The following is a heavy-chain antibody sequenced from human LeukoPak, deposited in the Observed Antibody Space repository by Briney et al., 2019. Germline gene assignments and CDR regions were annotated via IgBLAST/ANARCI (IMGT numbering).Heavy chain of an antibody. V-gene: IGHV3-9*01. D-gene: IGHD2-2*01. CDR3: AKDTPICSSTSCYGWYFDL. Sequence: GRSLRLSCAASGFTFDDYAMHWVQQAPGKGLEWVSGISWNSGSIGYADSVKGRFTISRDNAKNSLYLQMNSLRAEDTALYYCAKDTPICSSTSCYGWYFDLWGRGTLVTVSS. CDR1: GFTFDDYA. CDR2: ISWNSGSI. J-gene: IGHJ2*01.